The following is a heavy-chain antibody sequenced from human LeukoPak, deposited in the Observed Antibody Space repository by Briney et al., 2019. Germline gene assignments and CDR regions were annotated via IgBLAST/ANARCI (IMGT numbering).Heavy chain of an antibody. CDR3: ARGSTTVTPRNFDY. CDR1: GFTFSSYE. D-gene: IGHD4-11*01. V-gene: IGHV3-48*03. CDR2: ISSSAGTT. Sequence: GGSLRLSCAASGFTFSSYEMNWVRQAPGKGLEWVSYISSSAGTTYYADSVKGRFTISRDNAKNSLYLQMNSLRAEDTAVYYCARGSTTVTPRNFDYWGQGTLVTVSS. J-gene: IGHJ4*02.